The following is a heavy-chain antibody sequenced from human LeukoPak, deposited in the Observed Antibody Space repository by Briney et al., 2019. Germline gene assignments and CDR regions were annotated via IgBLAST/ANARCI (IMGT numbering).Heavy chain of an antibody. V-gene: IGHV3-48*03. D-gene: IGHD3-10*02. CDR1: GFNSGDYG. J-gene: IGHJ6*04. Sequence: GGSLRLSCTASGFNSGDYGLSWVRQAPGKGLEWVSYISSSGSTIYYADSVKGRFTISRDNAKNSLYLQMNSLRAEDTAVYYCAELGITMIGGVWGKGTTVTISS. CDR2: ISSSGSTI. CDR3: AELGITMIGGV.